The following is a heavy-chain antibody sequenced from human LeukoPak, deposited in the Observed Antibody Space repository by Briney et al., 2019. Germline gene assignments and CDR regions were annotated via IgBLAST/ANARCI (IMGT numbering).Heavy chain of an antibody. J-gene: IGHJ3*02. CDR1: GRSFSGYY. Sequence: SETLSLTCAVYGRSFSGYYWSWIRQPPGKGLEWIGEINHSGTTNYNPSLKSRVTISVDTSKNQFSLKLSSVTAADTAVYYCARSDGRRAFDIWGQGTMVTVSS. CDR2: INHSGTT. CDR3: ARSDGRRAFDI. D-gene: IGHD6-25*01. V-gene: IGHV4-34*01.